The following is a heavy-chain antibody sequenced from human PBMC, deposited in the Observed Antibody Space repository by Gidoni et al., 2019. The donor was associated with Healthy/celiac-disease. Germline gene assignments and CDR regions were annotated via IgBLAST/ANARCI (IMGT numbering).Heavy chain of an antibody. J-gene: IGHJ4*02. Sequence: QEQLQESGPGLVKPSQTLSLTCTVSGGSISRGAYYWFWIRQHPGKGLEWIGYIYYSGTTYYNPSLKSRVTISVDTSKNQFSLKLSSVTAADTAVYYCARANPKGPGEESRRPLLDYWGQGTLVTVSS. CDR1: GGSISRGAYY. D-gene: IGHD7-27*01. CDR3: ARANPKGPGEESRRPLLDY. V-gene: IGHV4-31*03. CDR2: IYYSGTT.